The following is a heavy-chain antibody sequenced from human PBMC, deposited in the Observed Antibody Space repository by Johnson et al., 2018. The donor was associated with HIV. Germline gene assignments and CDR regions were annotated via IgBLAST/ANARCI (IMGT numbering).Heavy chain of an antibody. Sequence: QMLLVESGGGVVQPGGSLRLSCAASGFTFSNYAMHWVRQAPGRGLEWVAVISYDGTDKYYADSVRGRFTISRDNSKNTLYLQMNSLRAEDTAVYYCAKASDGTWQHAFDIWGQGTMVTVSS. V-gene: IGHV3-30*04. J-gene: IGHJ3*02. CDR1: GFTFSNYA. CDR3: AKASDGTWQHAFDI. D-gene: IGHD2-21*02. CDR2: ISYDGTDK.